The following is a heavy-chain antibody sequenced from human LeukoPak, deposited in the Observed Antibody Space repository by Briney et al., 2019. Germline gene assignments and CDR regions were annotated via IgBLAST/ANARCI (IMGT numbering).Heavy chain of an antibody. CDR3: ARHVGDYYDSSGYYYEKYYFDY. V-gene: IGHV4-39*01. D-gene: IGHD3-22*01. Sequence: SETLSLTCTVSGGSISSSSYYWGWIRRPPGKGLEWVGSIYYSGSTYYNPSLKSRVTISVDTSKNQFSLKLSSVTAADTAVYYCARHVGDYYDSSGYYYEKYYFDYWGQGTLVTVSS. CDR2: IYYSGST. CDR1: GGSISSSSYY. J-gene: IGHJ4*02.